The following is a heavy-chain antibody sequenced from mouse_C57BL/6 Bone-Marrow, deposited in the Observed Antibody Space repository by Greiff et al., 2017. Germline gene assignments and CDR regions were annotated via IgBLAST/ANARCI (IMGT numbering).Heavy chain of an antibody. V-gene: IGHV14-4*01. D-gene: IGHD1-1*01. CDR1: GFNIKDDY. CDR2: IDPENGDT. J-gene: IGHJ3*01. Sequence: EVQLVKSGAELVRPGASVKLSCTASGFNIKDDYMHWVKQRPEQGLEWIGWIDPENGDTEYASKFQGKATITADTSSNTAYLQLSSLTSEDTAVYYCTCTGFAYWGQGTLVTVSA. CDR3: TCTGFAY.